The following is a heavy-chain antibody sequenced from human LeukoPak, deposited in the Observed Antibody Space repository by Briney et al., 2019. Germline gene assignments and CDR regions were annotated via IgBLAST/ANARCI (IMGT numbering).Heavy chain of an antibody. CDR1: GGSFGGYY. D-gene: IGHD3-10*01. V-gene: IGHV4-34*01. CDR3: ARRLGRKFGERFYYYHYMDV. CDR2: INHSRST. J-gene: IGHJ6*03. Sequence: SETLSLTCAVYGGSFGGYYWNWIRQPPGKGLEWIGEINHSRSTNYHPSLKSRVTISVDMSKNQFSLKLSSVTAADTAVYYCARRLGRKFGERFYYYHYMDVWGKGTTVTISS.